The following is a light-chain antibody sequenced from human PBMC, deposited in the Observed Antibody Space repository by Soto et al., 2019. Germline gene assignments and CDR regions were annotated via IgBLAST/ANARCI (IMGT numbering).Light chain of an antibody. Sequence: QLVLTQPPSASASLGASVKLTCTLSSGHNSYAIAWHQQQPEKGPRYLMKLNSDGSHSKGDGIPDRFSGSSSGAERYLTISILQSEDDADYYCQTWSTDIRVFGGGTKLTVL. CDR2: LNSDGSH. CDR3: QTWSTDIRV. J-gene: IGLJ3*02. CDR1: SGHNSYA. V-gene: IGLV4-69*01.